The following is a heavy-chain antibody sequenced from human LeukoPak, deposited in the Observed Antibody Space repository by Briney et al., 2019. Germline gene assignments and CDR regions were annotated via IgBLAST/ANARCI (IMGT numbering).Heavy chain of an antibody. Sequence: GGSLRLSCAASGFTFSSYAMSWVRQAPGKGLEWVSAISGSGGTTYYADSVKGRFTISRDNAKNSLYLQMNSLRAEDTALYYCARGRELSSGWNLGHAFDIWGQGTMVTVSS. CDR3: ARGRELSSGWNLGHAFDI. D-gene: IGHD6-19*01. CDR2: ISGSGGTT. V-gene: IGHV3-23*01. J-gene: IGHJ3*02. CDR1: GFTFSSYA.